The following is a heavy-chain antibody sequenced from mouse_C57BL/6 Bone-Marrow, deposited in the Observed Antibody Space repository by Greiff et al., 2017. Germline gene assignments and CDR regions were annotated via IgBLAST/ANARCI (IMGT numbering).Heavy chain of an antibody. Sequence: EVQLQQSGAELVRPGASVKLSCTASGFNIKDDYMHWVKQRPEQGLEWIGWIDPENGDTEYASKFQGKATITADTSSNTAYLQLSSLTSEDTAVYYCTDYDYGGAYWGQGTLVTVSA. V-gene: IGHV14-4*01. J-gene: IGHJ3*01. CDR1: GFNIKDDY. D-gene: IGHD2-4*01. CDR3: TDYDYGGAY. CDR2: IDPENGDT.